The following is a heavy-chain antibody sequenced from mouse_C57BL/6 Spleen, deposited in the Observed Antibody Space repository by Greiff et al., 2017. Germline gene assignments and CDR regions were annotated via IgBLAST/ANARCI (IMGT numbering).Heavy chain of an antibody. CDR1: GFNIKDYY. CDR3: ARERSNYGLFAY. D-gene: IGHD2-5*01. Sequence: EVQLQQSGAELVKPGASVTLSCTASGFNIKDYYMHWVKQRTEQGLEWIGRIDPEDGETKYAPKFQGKATITADTSSNTAYLQLSSLTSEDTAVYYCARERSNYGLFAYWGQGTLVTVSA. J-gene: IGHJ3*01. CDR2: IDPEDGET. V-gene: IGHV14-2*01.